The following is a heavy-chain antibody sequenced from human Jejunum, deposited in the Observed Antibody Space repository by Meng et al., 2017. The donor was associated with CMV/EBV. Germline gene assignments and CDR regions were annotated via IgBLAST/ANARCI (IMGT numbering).Heavy chain of an antibody. CDR1: FSVSPYE. D-gene: IGHD3-3*01. J-gene: IGHJ4*02. CDR3: ARQNYHYWSDYSVFLDL. CDR2: IGGGDTT. V-gene: IGHV3-48*03. Sequence: FSVSPYEMIWVRQAPGKGLEWISYIGGGDTTIHADSVKGRFTVSRDNAKNSLYLQMNSLSAEDTAVYFCARQNYHYWSDYSVFLDLWGQGALVTVSS.